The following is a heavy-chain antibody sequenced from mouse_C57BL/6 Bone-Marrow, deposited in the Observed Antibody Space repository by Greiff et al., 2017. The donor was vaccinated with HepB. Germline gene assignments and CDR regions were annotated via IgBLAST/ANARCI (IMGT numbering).Heavy chain of an antibody. V-gene: IGHV1-69*01. J-gene: IGHJ3*01. D-gene: IGHD3-2*02. CDR1: GYTFTSYW. CDR3: AIDSSGYEAY. CDR2: IDPSDSYT. Sequence: QVQLQQPGAELVMPGASVKLSCKASGYTFTSYWMHWVKQRPGQGLEWIGEIDPSDSYTNYNQKFKGKSTLTVDKSSSTAYMQLSSLTSKDSAVYYCAIDSSGYEAYWGQGTLVTVSA.